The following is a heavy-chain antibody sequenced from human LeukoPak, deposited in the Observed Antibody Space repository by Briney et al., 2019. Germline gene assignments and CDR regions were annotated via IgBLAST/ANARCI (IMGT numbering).Heavy chain of an antibody. J-gene: IGHJ5*02. Sequence: SETLSLTCAVYGGSLSGYYWSWLRHPPGKALEWIGEINHSGSTNYNQSVKSRVTISVDTSKNQLSLKLSAVTAADTAVYYCARGQVSPITMRASFDPWGQGTLVTVSS. CDR1: GGSLSGYY. CDR2: INHSGST. D-gene: IGHD3-3*01. CDR3: ARGQVSPITMRASFDP. V-gene: IGHV4-34*01.